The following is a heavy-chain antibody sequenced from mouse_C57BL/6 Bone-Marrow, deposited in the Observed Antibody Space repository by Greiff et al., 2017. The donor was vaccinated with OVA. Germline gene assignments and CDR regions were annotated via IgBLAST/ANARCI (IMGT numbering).Heavy chain of an antibody. CDR2: ISGGGGNT. CDR1: GFTFSSYT. CDR3: ATITTVGGYAMDY. J-gene: IGHJ4*01. V-gene: IGHV5-9*01. D-gene: IGHD1-1*01. Sequence: EVKLVESGGGLVKPGGSLKLSCAASGFTFSSYTMSWVRQTPEKRLEWVATISGGGGNTYYPDSVKGRFPIYRDNATNTLYLQMSSLRSEDTALYYCATITTVGGYAMDYWGQGTSVTVSS.